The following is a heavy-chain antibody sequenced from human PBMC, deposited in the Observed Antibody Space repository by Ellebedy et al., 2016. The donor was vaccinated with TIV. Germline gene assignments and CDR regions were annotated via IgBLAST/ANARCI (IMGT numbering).Heavy chain of an antibody. J-gene: IGHJ4*02. V-gene: IGHV3-48*02. CDR1: GFPFNSYS. Sequence: GGSLRLXCQASGFPFNSYSMTWVRQAPGKGLEWVSYISVTGSTTHYADSMKGRFTISRDNVKNSLYLQLNSLRDEDTAVYYCARDSRRWDLDYWGQGARVTVSS. CDR3: ARDSRRWDLDY. CDR2: ISVTGSTT. D-gene: IGHD3-16*01.